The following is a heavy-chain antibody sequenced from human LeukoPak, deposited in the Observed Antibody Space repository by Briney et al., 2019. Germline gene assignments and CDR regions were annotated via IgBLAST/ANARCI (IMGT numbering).Heavy chain of an antibody. CDR2: ISSSSSYI. J-gene: IGHJ5*02. Sequence: IPGGSLRPSCAASGFTFSSYSMNWVRQAPGKGLEWVSSISSSSSYIYYADSVKGRFTISRDNAKNSLYLQMNSLRAEDTAVYYCARVGVGVPAAKQHGWFDPWGQGTLVTVSS. CDR1: GFTFSSYS. V-gene: IGHV3-21*04. D-gene: IGHD2-2*01. CDR3: ARVGVGVPAAKQHGWFDP.